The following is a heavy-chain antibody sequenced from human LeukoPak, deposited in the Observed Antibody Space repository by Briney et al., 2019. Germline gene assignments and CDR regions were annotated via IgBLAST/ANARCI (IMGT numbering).Heavy chain of an antibody. CDR3: AKAENWRGYFDWLLFFDY. D-gene: IGHD3-9*01. J-gene: IGHJ4*02. CDR1: GFTFSSYG. V-gene: IGHV3-23*01. CDR2: ISGSGGTT. Sequence: GGSLRLSCAASGFTFSSYGMSWVRQAPGKGLEWVSAISGSGGTTYYADSVKGRFTISGDNSKNTLYLVMNSLRAEDTAVYYCAKAENWRGYFDWLLFFDYWGQGTLVTVSS.